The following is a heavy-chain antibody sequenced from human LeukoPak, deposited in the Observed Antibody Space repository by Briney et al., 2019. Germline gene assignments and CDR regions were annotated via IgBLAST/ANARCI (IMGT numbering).Heavy chain of an antibody. D-gene: IGHD2/OR15-2a*01. J-gene: IGHJ6*03. CDR3: ARDHKTTFYMDV. Sequence: GGSLRLSCAASGFTFSSYGMHWVRQAPGKGLEWVAFIRYDGSNKYYADSVKGRFTISRDNSKNTLYLQMNSLRAEDTAVYYCARDHKTTFYMDVWGKGTTVTVSS. CDR1: GFTFSSYG. V-gene: IGHV3-30*02. CDR2: IRYDGSNK.